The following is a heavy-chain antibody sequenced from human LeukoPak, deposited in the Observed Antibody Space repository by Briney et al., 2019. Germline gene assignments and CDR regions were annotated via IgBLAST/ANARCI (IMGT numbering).Heavy chain of an antibody. CDR3: ARVGPGYSYGDY. Sequence: SETLSLTCTVSGGSISSSSYYWGWIRQPPGKGREWIGSIYYSGSTYYNPSLKSRVTISVDTSKNQFSLKLSSVTAADTAVYYCARVGPGYSYGDYWGQGTLVTVSS. V-gene: IGHV4-39*07. J-gene: IGHJ4*02. CDR1: GGSISSSSYY. CDR2: IYYSGST. D-gene: IGHD5-18*01.